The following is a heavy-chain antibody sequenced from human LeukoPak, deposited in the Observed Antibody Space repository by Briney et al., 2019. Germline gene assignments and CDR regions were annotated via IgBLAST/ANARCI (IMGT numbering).Heavy chain of an antibody. J-gene: IGHJ4*02. Sequence: ASVKVSCKASGYTFTSYGISWVPQAPGQGLEWMGWISAYNGNTNYAQKLQGRVTMTTDTSTSTAYMELRSLRSDDTAVYYCARLFSYYYDSSGQHYFDYWGQGTLVTVSS. D-gene: IGHD3-22*01. CDR1: GYTFTSYG. CDR2: ISAYNGNT. CDR3: ARLFSYYYDSSGQHYFDY. V-gene: IGHV1-18*01.